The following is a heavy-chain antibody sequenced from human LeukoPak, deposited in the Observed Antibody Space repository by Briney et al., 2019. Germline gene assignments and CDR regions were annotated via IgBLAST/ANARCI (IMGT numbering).Heavy chain of an antibody. J-gene: IGHJ6*02. CDR1: GFTFSSYS. Sequence: PGGSLRLSCAASGFTFSSYSMNWVRQAPGKGLEWVSSISSSSSYIYYADSVKGRFTISRDNAKNSLYLQMNSLRAEDTAVYYCARDLPPPHYDFWSGYNYYYYGMDVWGQGTTVTVSS. V-gene: IGHV3-21*01. CDR3: ARDLPPPHYDFWSGYNYYYYGMDV. D-gene: IGHD3-3*01. CDR2: ISSSSSYI.